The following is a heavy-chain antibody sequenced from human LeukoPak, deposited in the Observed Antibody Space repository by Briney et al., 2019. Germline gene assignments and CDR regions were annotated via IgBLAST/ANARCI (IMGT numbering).Heavy chain of an antibody. CDR1: GFTFSSYS. CDR2: ISSSSSYI. V-gene: IGHV3-21*01. J-gene: IGHJ4*02. D-gene: IGHD3-22*01. CDR3: ARSYYYDSSGYPLRY. Sequence: PGGSLRLSCAASGFTFSSYSMNWVRQAPGKGLEWVSCISSSSSYIYYADSVKGRFTISRDNAKNSLYLQMNSLRAEDTAVYYCARSYYYDSSGYPLRYWGQGTLVTVSS.